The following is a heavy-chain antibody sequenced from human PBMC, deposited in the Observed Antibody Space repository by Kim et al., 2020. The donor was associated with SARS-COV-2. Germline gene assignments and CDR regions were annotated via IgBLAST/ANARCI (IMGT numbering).Heavy chain of an antibody. D-gene: IGHD2-2*02. J-gene: IGHJ4*02. V-gene: IGHV3-30*01. CDR3: ARENVVPAARPLSD. Sequence: ADSVKGRFTISRDNSKNTLYLQMNSLRAEDTAVYYCARENVVPAARPLSDWGQGTLVTVSS.